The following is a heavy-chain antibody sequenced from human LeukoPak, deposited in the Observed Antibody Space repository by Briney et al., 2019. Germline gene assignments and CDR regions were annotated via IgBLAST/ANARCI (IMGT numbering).Heavy chain of an antibody. CDR1: GWSFNDFY. V-gene: IGHV4-34*01. CDR2: INARGDT. J-gene: IGHJ5*02. D-gene: IGHD2-2*01. Sequence: PSETLSLTCAVYGWSFNDFYWYWIRQPPGKGLEWIGEINARGDTNYNPSLKSRVTISVDTSKKQFSLRLTSMYYCARGQVPAARGYNWFDPWGQGTLVTVSS. CDR3: ARGYNWFDP.